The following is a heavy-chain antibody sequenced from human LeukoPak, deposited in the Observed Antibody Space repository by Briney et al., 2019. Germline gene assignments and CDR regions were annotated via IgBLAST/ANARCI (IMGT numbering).Heavy chain of an antibody. CDR1: GDSINSYY. CDR2: IYYSGST. CDR3: ARDRYDYHYYYYMDV. Sequence: PSETLSRTYTVSGDSINSYYWSWIRQPPGKGLEWIGYIYYSGSTNYNPSLKSRVTISVDTSKNQFSLKLSSVTAADTAVYYCARDRYDYHYYYYMDVWGKGTTVTISS. D-gene: IGHD5-12*01. J-gene: IGHJ6*03. V-gene: IGHV4-59*01.